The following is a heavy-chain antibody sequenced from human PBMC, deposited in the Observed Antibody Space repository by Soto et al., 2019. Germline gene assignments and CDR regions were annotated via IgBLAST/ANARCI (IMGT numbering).Heavy chain of an antibody. CDR3: ASGEESFYLPCWLY. CDR1: GFTFSDYY. Sequence: QVQLVESGGGLVKPGGSLRLSCAASGFTFSDYYMSWIRQAPGKGLEWVSYISSSGSTIYYADSVQGRFTISRDNAKNPLYLQMNSLRSEGTAVYYCASGEESFYLPCWLYWGQGTLVTVSS. J-gene: IGHJ4*02. V-gene: IGHV3-11*01. CDR2: ISSSGSTI. D-gene: IGHD3-9*01.